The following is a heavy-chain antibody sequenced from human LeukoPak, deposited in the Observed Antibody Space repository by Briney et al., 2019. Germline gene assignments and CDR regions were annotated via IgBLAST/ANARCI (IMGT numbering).Heavy chain of an antibody. V-gene: IGHV3-53*01. Sequence: GGSLRLSCKASGFTVSNNYMNWVRQAPGKGLEWVALIYSVGTTNYADSVKGRFTISRDNSKNTLYLQMTNVRVEDTAVYYCARDPPGIAASVSGGWGQGILVTVSS. CDR3: ARDPPGIAASVSGG. CDR1: GFTVSNNY. J-gene: IGHJ4*02. CDR2: IYSVGTT. D-gene: IGHD6-13*01.